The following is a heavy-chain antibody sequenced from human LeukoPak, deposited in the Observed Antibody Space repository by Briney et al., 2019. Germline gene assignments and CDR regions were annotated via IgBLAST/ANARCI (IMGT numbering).Heavy chain of an antibody. CDR1: GFTFSSYS. Sequence: GGSLRLSCAASGFTFSSYSLNWVRQAPGKGLEWVSSISTSSSYIYYTDSVKGRFTISRDNAKNSLYLQMNSLRAEDTAVYYCARDSDIVTGSKSHFDYWGQGTLVTVSS. CDR2: ISTSSSYI. V-gene: IGHV3-21*01. D-gene: IGHD3-9*01. J-gene: IGHJ4*02. CDR3: ARDSDIVTGSKSHFDY.